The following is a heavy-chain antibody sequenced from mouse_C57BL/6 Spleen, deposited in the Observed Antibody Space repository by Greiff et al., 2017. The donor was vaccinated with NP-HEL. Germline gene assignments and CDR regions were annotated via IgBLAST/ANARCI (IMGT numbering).Heavy chain of an antibody. CDR2: IYPGDGDT. CDR3: ARAYDGYYPFWYFDV. J-gene: IGHJ1*03. CDR1: GYAFSSSW. D-gene: IGHD2-3*01. V-gene: IGHV1-82*01. Sequence: VQLQESGPELVKPGASVKISCKASGYAFSSSWMNWVKQRPGKGLEWIGRIYPGDGDTNYNGKFKGKATLTADKSSSTAYMQLSSLTSEDSAVYFCARAYDGYYPFWYFDVWGTGTTVTVSS.